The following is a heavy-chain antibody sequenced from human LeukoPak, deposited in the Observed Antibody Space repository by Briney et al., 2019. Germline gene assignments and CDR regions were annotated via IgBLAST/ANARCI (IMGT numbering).Heavy chain of an antibody. CDR1: GFTFNNYI. J-gene: IGHJ4*02. CDR3: ARDRAAADIFDY. V-gene: IGHV3-21*04. Sequence: GGSLRLSCAASGFTFNNYIMNWVRQAPGKGLEWVSSISSSSDYIYYADSVKGRFTISRDNAKNSLYLQMNSLRAEDTAVYYCARDRAAADIFDYWGQGTLVTVSS. D-gene: IGHD6-13*01. CDR2: ISSSSDYI.